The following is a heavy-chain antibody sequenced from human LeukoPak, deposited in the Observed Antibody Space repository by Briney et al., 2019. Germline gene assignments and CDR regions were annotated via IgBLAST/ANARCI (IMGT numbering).Heavy chain of an antibody. D-gene: IGHD4-11*01. Sequence: GRSLRLSCAASGFNFDDYAMHWVRQAPGKGLVWVSRIASDGSATKYADSVKGRFTISRDNAKNTLYLQMNSLRAEDTAVYYCARAPKRDSKNQFDPWGQGTLVTVSS. CDR3: ARAPKRDSKNQFDP. J-gene: IGHJ5*02. CDR1: GFNFDDYA. CDR2: IASDGSAT. V-gene: IGHV3-74*03.